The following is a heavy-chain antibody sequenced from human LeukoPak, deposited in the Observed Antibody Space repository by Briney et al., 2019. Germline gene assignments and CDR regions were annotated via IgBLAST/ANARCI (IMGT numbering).Heavy chain of an antibody. J-gene: IGHJ5*02. D-gene: IGHD2-21*01. CDR3: ARGENWFDP. Sequence: GESLKISCKGSGYSFTSYWISWVRQMPGKGLEWMGRIDPSDSYTNYSPSFQGHAITSADKSISTAYLQWSSLEASDTAMYYCARGENWFDPWGQGTLVTVSS. V-gene: IGHV5-10-1*01. CDR2: IDPSDSYT. CDR1: GYSFTSYW.